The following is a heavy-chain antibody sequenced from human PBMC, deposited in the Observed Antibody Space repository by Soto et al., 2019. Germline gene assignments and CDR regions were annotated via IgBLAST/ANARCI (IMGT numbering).Heavy chain of an antibody. CDR1: GFTFSDSA. J-gene: IGHJ4*01. V-gene: IGHV3-73*01. CDR2: IRSKGNSYAT. CDR3: TVRFCSGGTCYADY. Sequence: GSLRLSCAASGFTFSDSAIHWVRQASGKGLEWVGRIRSKGNSYATAYAASVKGRLTISRDDSRNTAYLQMNSLQTEDTAVYYCTVRFCSGGTCYADYWGHGTLVTVSS. D-gene: IGHD2-15*01.